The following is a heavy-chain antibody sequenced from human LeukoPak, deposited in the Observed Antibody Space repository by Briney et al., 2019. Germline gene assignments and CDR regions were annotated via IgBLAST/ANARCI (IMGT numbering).Heavy chain of an antibody. CDR2: ISGSGGST. CDR3: AKGSVVVVAANFDY. Sequence: GGSLRLSCAASGFAFSSYAMSWVRQAPGKGLEWVSAISGSGGSTYYADSVKGRFTISRDNSKNTLYLQMNSLRAEDTAVYYCAKGSVVVVAANFDYWGQGTLVTVSS. CDR1: GFAFSSYA. V-gene: IGHV3-23*01. J-gene: IGHJ4*02. D-gene: IGHD2-15*01.